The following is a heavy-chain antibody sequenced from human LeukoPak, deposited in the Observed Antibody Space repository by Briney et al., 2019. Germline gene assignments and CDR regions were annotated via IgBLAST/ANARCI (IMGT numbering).Heavy chain of an antibody. CDR2: IYHSGST. V-gene: IGHV4-30-2*01. Sequence: SETLSLTCTVSGGSISSGGYYWSWIRQPPGKGLEWIGYIYHSGSTYYNPSLKSRVTISVDRSKNQFSLKLSSVTAADTAVYYCAVYCSSSLGTVDYWGQGTLVTVSS. CDR1: GGSISSGGYY. J-gene: IGHJ4*02. CDR3: AVYCSSSLGTVDY. D-gene: IGHD6-6*01.